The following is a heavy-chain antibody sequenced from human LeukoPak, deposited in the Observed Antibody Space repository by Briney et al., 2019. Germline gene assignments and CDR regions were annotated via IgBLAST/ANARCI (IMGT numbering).Heavy chain of an antibody. CDR3: AREFGGFDF. D-gene: IGHD4-23*01. V-gene: IGHV3-21*01. J-gene: IGHJ4*02. CDR2: IDSRSGSR. CDR1: GFTFNTYT. Sequence: GGSLRLSCAASGFTFNTYTMNWVRKAPGKGLGWVSSIDSRSGSRYYSDSVRGRFTISRDNAKNSLYLQMNSLRAEDTALYYCAREFGGFDFWGQGTLVTVS.